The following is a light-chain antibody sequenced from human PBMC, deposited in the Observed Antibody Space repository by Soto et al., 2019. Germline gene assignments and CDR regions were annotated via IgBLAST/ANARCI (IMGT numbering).Light chain of an antibody. V-gene: IGLV2-8*01. J-gene: IGLJ1*01. Sequence: QSALAQPPSASGSPGQSVTISCTGTSSDVGGYNYVSWYQQHPGKAPKLIISEVSKRPSGVPDRFSGSKSGNTASLTDSGLKAENEADYYCTSHEGSNTYVFGTGSKVNVL. CDR3: TSHEGSNTYV. CDR1: SSDVGGYNY. CDR2: EVS.